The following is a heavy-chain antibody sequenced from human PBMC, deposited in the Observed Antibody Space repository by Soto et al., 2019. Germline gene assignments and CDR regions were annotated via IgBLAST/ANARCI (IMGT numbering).Heavy chain of an antibody. CDR3: ARLVCSSTSCYTADPPYFDY. CDR2: IYYSGST. V-gene: IGHV4-39*01. CDR1: GGSISSSSYY. J-gene: IGHJ4*02. D-gene: IGHD2-2*02. Sequence: PSETLSLTCTVSGGSISSSSYYWGWIRQPPGKGLEWIGSIYYSGSTYYNPSLKSRVTISVDTSKNQFSLKLSSVTAADTAVYYCARLVCSSTSCYTADPPYFDYWGQGTLVTVSS.